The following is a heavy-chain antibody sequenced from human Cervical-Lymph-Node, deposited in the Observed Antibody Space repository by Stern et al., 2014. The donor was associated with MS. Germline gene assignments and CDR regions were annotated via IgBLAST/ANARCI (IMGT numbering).Heavy chain of an antibody. CDR3: ARDQGVMPLSQ. V-gene: IGHV3-7*01. D-gene: IGHD2-2*01. CDR2: IKEDGSEK. CDR1: GFTFRSDW. J-gene: IGHJ4*02. Sequence: EVQLLESGGGLVQPGGSLRLSCVGSGFTFRSDWMTWVRQVPGKGLEWVANIKEDGSEKHYVDSVKGRFTISRDNAKNSLFLQMNTLRVEDTAIYYCARDQGVMPLSQWGQGTLVTVSS.